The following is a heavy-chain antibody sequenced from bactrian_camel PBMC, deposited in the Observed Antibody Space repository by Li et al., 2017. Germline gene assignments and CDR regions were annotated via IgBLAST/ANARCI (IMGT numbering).Heavy chain of an antibody. CDR1: VSTRDCA. CDR2: VDSDGST. CDR3: AAHSTWEPWSRPYGPRVVRL. V-gene: IGHV3S53*01. D-gene: IGHD2*01. J-gene: IGHJ4*01. Sequence: QVQLVESGGGSVQAGGSLKLSCEASVSTRDCAMGWDRQAPGKEREGVAAVDSDGSTSYADSAKGRFTVSQDNAKNTLYLQMNSLKPEDTAMYYCAAHSTWEPWSRPYGPRVVRLWGQGTQVTVS.